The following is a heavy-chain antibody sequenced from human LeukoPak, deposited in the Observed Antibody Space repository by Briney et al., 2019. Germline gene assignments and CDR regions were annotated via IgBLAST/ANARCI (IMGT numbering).Heavy chain of an antibody. V-gene: IGHV4-34*01. Sequence: SETLSLTCAVYGGSFNGYYWSWIRQPPGKGLEWIGEINHSGSTNYNPSLKSRVTISVDMSNNQFSLKLSSVTAADTAVYYCVRGNYCSGGSCYHYYYYHMDVWGKGTTVTVSS. J-gene: IGHJ6*03. CDR2: INHSGST. D-gene: IGHD2-15*01. CDR3: VRGNYCSGGSCYHYYYYHMDV. CDR1: GGSFNGYY.